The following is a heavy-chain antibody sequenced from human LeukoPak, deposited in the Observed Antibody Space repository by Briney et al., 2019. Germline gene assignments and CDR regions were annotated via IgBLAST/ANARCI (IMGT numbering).Heavy chain of an antibody. V-gene: IGHV4-31*02. CDR3: ATEVGASLWFDP. J-gene: IGHJ5*02. D-gene: IGHD2-2*01. CDR2: IYYSGST. Sequence: SETLSLTCTVSGASISSGDYYWSWIRQLPGKGPEWIGYIYYSGSTYYNPSLKSRVTMSIDMSQSQFSLKLSSVTAADTAVYYCATEVGASLWFDPWGQGTLVTVSS. CDR1: GASISSGDYY.